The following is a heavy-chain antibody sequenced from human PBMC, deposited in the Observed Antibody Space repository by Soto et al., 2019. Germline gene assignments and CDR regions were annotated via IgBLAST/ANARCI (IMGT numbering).Heavy chain of an antibody. CDR2: INAGNGNT. CDR1: GYTFTSYA. D-gene: IGHD6-19*01. V-gene: IGHV1-3*01. J-gene: IGHJ4*02. Sequence: GASVEVSCKASGYTFTSYAMHWVRQAPGQRLEWMGWINAGNGNTKYSQKFQGRVTITRDTSASTAYMELSSLRSEDTAVYYCARAHQGKVAGRVFDYWGQGTLVTVSS. CDR3: ARAHQGKVAGRVFDY.